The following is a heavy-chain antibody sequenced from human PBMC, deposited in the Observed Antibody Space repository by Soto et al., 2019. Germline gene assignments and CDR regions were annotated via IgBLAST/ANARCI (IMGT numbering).Heavy chain of an antibody. Sequence: SQTLSLTCVITGDSASSNSAGWSWVRQSPSRGLEWLGRTYYRSKWYYEYAVSVRGRITINPDTSKNQYSLQLNSVTPEDTAVYFCARGEQYSLRIFDYWGQGTLVTVS. J-gene: IGHJ4*01. CDR1: GDSASSNSAG. V-gene: IGHV6-1*01. CDR3: ARGEQYSLRIFDY. D-gene: IGHD5-12*01. CDR2: TYYRSKWYY.